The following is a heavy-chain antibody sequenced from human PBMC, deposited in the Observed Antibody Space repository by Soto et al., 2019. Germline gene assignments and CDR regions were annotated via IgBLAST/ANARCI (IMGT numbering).Heavy chain of an antibody. D-gene: IGHD3-22*01. CDR2: IYRGGDT. Sequence: GGSLRLSCAASGFTVSRNYMSWVRQAPGRGLEWVSSIYRGGDTYYADSVKGRFTMSRDNSKNTLYLQMNSMRAEDTAVYYCARGRLLLAHFDYWGQGTLVTVSS. CDR1: GFTVSRNY. J-gene: IGHJ4*02. V-gene: IGHV3-53*01. CDR3: ARGRLLLAHFDY.